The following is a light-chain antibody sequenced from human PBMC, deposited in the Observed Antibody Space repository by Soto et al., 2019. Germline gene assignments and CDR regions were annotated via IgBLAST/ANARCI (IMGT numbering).Light chain of an antibody. Sequence: QSALTQPPSVSGSPGQSVAISCTGTNSVVGNSNGVSWYHQPPGTAPKLMIYDVNNRPSGVPDRFSGSKSGNTASLTISGLQAEDEGDYYSSSYTSSSTYVFGTGTKVTVL. CDR3: SSYTSSSTYV. CDR1: NSVVGNSNG. J-gene: IGLJ1*01. V-gene: IGLV2-18*02. CDR2: DVN.